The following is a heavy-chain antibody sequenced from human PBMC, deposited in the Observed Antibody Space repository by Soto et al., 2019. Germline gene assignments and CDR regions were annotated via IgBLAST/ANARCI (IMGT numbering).Heavy chain of an antibody. J-gene: IGHJ1*01. V-gene: IGHV3-9*01. Sequence: PGGSLRLSCAASGFTFDDYAMHWVRQAPGKGLEWVSGISWNSGSIAYADSVKGRFTISRDNAKNSLYLQMNSLRAEDTALYYCAKAGESIAVGAWPWYFQHWGQGTLVTVPQ. D-gene: IGHD6-19*01. CDR1: GFTFDDYA. CDR2: ISWNSGSI. CDR3: AKAGESIAVGAWPWYFQH.